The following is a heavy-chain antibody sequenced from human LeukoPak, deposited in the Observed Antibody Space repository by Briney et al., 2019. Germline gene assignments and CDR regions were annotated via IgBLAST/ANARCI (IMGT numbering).Heavy chain of an antibody. CDR3: ARDRDVPAIGMDV. CDR1: GLTFGSYT. J-gene: IGHJ6*02. Sequence: GGSLRLSCAASGLTFGSYTINWVRQAPGKGLEWVSSISSSSSYMYYADSVKGRFTISRDNAKNSLYLQMNSLRAEDTAVYYCARDRDVPAIGMDVWGQGTTVTVSS. V-gene: IGHV3-21*06. CDR2: ISSSSSYM.